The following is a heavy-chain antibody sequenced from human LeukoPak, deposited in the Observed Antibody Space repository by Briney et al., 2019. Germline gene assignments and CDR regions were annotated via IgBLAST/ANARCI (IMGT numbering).Heavy chain of an antibody. J-gene: IGHJ4*02. D-gene: IGHD6-19*01. Sequence: GGSLTLSCAASGFTVSSNYMSWARHAPGKGRECVSAISTTGNGKCYTSHVKGRFTISRNKSKNTLYLTMNSLTAEDTAVYYCTRFYRDSSGCYDCSDYWGQGTLVTVSS. V-gene: IGHV3-53*01. CDR3: TRFYRDSSGCYDCSDY. CDR1: GFTVSSNY. CDR2: ISTTGNGK.